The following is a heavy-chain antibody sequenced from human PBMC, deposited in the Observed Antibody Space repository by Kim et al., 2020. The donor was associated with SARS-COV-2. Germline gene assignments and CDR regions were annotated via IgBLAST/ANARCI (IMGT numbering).Heavy chain of an antibody. D-gene: IGHD3-16*01. V-gene: IGHV3-11*03. J-gene: IGHJ4*02. CDR1: GFDFNKTY. CDR3: ARGSVGGVVAGGLS. CDR2: ISGSSPYT. Sequence: GGSLRLSCVASGFDFNKTYMTWIRQAPGRKLEWVSYISGSSPYTNSADSVKGRFTISRDNAHNSLFLQMNDLRVEDTGVYYCARGSVGGVVAGGLSWGQGVLVTVSA.